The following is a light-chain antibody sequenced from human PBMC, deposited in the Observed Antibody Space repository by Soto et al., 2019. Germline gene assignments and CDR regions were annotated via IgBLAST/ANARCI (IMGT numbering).Light chain of an antibody. J-gene: IGKJ1*01. CDR1: QGISSW. Sequence: DFQMTQFQASLSASVGDRVTIPARASQGISSWFAGYQQKQGKAPKLLLYSASSLQSGVPSRFSGSGSGRDFTLTISSLQSEDFAVDYCQQYNNWPWTFGQGTKVDIK. CDR3: QQYNNWPWT. CDR2: SAS. V-gene: IGKV1-12*01.